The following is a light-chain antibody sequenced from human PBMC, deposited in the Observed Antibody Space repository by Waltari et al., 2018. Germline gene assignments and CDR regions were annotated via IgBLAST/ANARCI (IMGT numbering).Light chain of an antibody. CDR2: AAS. V-gene: IGKV3-15*01. CDR1: QRISSN. Sequence: EIVMTQSPATLSWSPGERATLSCRASQRISSNLAWYQQKPGQAPRLLIYAASTRATGIPARFSGSGSGTEFTLTISSLQPEDFAIYYCQQYNNWPLAFGQGTKLEVK. J-gene: IGKJ2*01. CDR3: QQYNNWPLA.